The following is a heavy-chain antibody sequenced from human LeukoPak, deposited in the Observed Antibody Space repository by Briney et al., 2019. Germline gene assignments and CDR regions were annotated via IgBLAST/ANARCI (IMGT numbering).Heavy chain of an antibody. Sequence: PGGSLRLSCAASGFTFSSYGMHWVRQAPGKGLEWVAFIRYDGSNKYYADSVKGRFTISRDNSKNTLYLQMNSLRAEDTAVYYCAKPLWKGAAGWYFDYWGQGTLVTVSS. CDR2: IRYDGSNK. CDR3: AKPLWKGAAGWYFDY. D-gene: IGHD1-1*01. CDR1: GFTFSSYG. J-gene: IGHJ4*02. V-gene: IGHV3-30*02.